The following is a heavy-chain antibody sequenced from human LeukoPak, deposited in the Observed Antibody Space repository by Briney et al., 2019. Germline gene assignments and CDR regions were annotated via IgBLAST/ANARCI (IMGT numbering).Heavy chain of an antibody. D-gene: IGHD3-22*01. CDR1: GGTFSGYA. CDR2: IIPIFGTA. CDR3: VTGYYDSSGYYHGRGAFDI. V-gene: IGHV1-69*05. Sequence: SVKVSCKASGGTFSGYAISWVRQAPGQGLEWMGRIIPIFGTANYAQKFQGRVTITTDESTSTAYMELSSLRSEDTAVYYCVTGYYDSSGYYHGRGAFDIWGQGTMVTVSS. J-gene: IGHJ3*02.